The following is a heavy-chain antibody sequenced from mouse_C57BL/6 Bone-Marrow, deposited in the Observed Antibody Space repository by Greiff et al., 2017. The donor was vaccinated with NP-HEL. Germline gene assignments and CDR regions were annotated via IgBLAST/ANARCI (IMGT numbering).Heavy chain of an antibody. D-gene: IGHD2-3*01. J-gene: IGHJ3*01. CDR2: IYPGSGNT. V-gene: IGHV1-76*01. CDR3: ARSSPYDGYYAY. Sequence: QVQLKQSGAELVRPGASVKLSCKASGYTFTDYYINWVKQRPGQGLEWIARIYPGSGNTYYNEKFKGKATLTAEKSSSTAYMQLSSLTSEDSAVYFCARSSPYDGYYAYWGQGTLVTVSA. CDR1: GYTFTDYY.